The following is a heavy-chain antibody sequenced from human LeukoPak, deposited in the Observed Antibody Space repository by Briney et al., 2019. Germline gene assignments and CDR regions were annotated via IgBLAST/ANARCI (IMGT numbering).Heavy chain of an antibody. D-gene: IGHD3-3*01. J-gene: IGHJ5*02. CDR2: INTKTGRT. V-gene: IGHV1-2*02. CDR3: ARADFIDAGPYVIAP. Sequence: ASVRVSCKTSGYTFTDYYIHWVRQAPGQGLEWMGWINTKTGRTSFARTFQGRVTLTRDPSITTVYMDVARLTSDDTAIYFCARADFIDAGPYVIAPWGQGTLVTVSS. CDR1: GYTFTDYY.